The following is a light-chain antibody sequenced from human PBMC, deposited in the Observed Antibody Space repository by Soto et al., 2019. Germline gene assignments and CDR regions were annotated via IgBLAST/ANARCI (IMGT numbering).Light chain of an antibody. CDR2: EVS. V-gene: IGLV2-14*02. Sequence: QSALTQPASVSGAPGQTITISCTGTSSDVGGYILVSWYQQHPGKAPKLIIFEVSNRPSGVSDRFSGSKSGSTASLSISGLQSEDEADYYCVSYTSTSTLVFGTGTKLTVL. CDR3: VSYTSTSTLV. CDR1: SSDVGGYIL. J-gene: IGLJ1*01.